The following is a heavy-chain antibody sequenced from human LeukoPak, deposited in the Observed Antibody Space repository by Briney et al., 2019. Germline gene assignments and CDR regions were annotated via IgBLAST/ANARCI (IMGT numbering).Heavy chain of an antibody. CDR2: INPNSGGT. Sequence: ASVKVSCKASGYTFTSYDINWVRQATGQGLEWMGWINPNSGGTNYAQKFQGRVTMTRDTSISTAYMELSRLRSDDTAVYYCASVPRELYGMDVWGQGTTVTVSS. CDR1: GYTFTSYD. J-gene: IGHJ6*02. V-gene: IGHV1-2*02. CDR3: ASVPRELYGMDV. D-gene: IGHD1-26*01.